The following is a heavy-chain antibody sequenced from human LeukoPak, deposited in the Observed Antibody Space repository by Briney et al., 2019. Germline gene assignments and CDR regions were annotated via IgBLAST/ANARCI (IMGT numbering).Heavy chain of an antibody. V-gene: IGHV3-7*03. CDR2: IKQDGSEK. CDR1: GFTFSSYW. J-gene: IGHJ4*02. Sequence: PGGSLRLSCAASGFTFSSYWMSWVRQAPGKGLEWVANIKQDGSEKYYVDSVKGRFTISRDNAKNSLYLQMNSLRAEDTAVYYCAKDGDCQSPPYYFDYLGQGTLVTVSS. D-gene: IGHD2-21*01. CDR3: AKDGDCQSPPYYFDY.